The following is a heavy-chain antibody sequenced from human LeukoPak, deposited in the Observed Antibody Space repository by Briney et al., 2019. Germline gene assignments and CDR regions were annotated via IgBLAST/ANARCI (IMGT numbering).Heavy chain of an antibody. CDR3: ATDGAGFDT. CDR1: GFTFNDYY. CDR2: INIGGTNT. J-gene: IGHJ5*02. V-gene: IGHV3-11*01. Sequence: PGGSLRLSCAASGFTFNDYYMSWIRQAPGKGLEWLSYINIGGTNTHYAASVKGRFTISRDNAKQSLYLEMNNLRAEDTGVYYCATDGAGFDTWGQGVLVTVSS.